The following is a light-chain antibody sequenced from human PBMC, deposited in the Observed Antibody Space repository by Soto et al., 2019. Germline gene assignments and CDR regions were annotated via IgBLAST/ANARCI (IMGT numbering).Light chain of an antibody. Sequence: DAVMTQSPLSLPVTPGQPASISCRSSQSLVHSNGNTFLNWFHQRPGQSPRRLIYKVSSRDSEVRDRFSGRGAGNESTLESSRVEAEDVGAYYCMQAAHWRYSFGQGTKLKI. V-gene: IGKV2-30*02. CDR3: MQAAHWRYS. CDR1: QSLVHSNGNTF. J-gene: IGKJ2*01. CDR2: KVS.